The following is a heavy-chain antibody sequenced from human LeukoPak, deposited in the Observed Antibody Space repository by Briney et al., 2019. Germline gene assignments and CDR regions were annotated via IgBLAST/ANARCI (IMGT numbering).Heavy chain of an antibody. V-gene: IGHV3-21*01. J-gene: IGHJ3*02. CDR2: ISSSSSYI. CDR1: GFPFSSYS. D-gene: IGHD3-22*01. Sequence: GGSLRLSCAASGFPFSSYSMNWVRQAPGKGLEWVSSISSSSSYIYYADSVKGRFTISRDNAKNSLYLQMNSLRAEDTAVYYCARALPCPYYDSSGYCDDAFDIWGQGTKVTVSS. CDR3: ARALPCPYYDSSGYCDDAFDI.